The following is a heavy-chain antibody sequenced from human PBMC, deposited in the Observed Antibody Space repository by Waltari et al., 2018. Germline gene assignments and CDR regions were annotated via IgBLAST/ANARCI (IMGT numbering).Heavy chain of an antibody. CDR2: INPSGGRT. V-gene: IGHV1-46*01. J-gene: IGHJ4*02. Sequence: QVQLVQSGAEVKKPGASVKVSCKASGYTFTNFYIHWLRQAPGQGLEWMGIINPSGGRTTYAQSFQGRVTMTGDTSTSTIYMELSSLRSEDTAVYYCARDPTATTPYFDFWGQGTLVTVSS. D-gene: IGHD4-17*01. CDR3: ARDPTATTPYFDF. CDR1: GYTFTNFY.